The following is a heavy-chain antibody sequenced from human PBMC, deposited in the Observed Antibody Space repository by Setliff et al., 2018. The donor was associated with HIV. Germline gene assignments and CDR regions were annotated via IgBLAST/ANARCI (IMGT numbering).Heavy chain of an antibody. CDR3: AKHPRYYDSGSRYFDY. CDR2: IVASAGIT. J-gene: IGHJ4*02. D-gene: IGHD3-10*01. V-gene: IGHV3-23*01. Sequence: GGSLRLSCAASGFTFSSYAMSWVRQAPGKGLEWGSAIVASAGITYYAGSVKGRFTISRDNSKKTLYLQMNSLRAEDTAVYYCAKHPRYYDSGSRYFDYWGQGTLVTVSS. CDR1: GFTFSSYA.